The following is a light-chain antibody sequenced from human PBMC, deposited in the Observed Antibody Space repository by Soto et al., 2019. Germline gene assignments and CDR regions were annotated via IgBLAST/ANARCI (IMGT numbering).Light chain of an antibody. Sequence: DIVMTQSPDSLAVSLGERATISCKSSQTISYTSINKTYLAWYQQRPGQPPKLLIYWASIRGSGVPDRLSGSGFGTDFTLTITSLQTEAVAVYYCQQYFSYPLTFGGGTKVDIK. CDR3: QQYFSYPLT. V-gene: IGKV4-1*01. CDR1: QTISYTSINKTY. J-gene: IGKJ4*01. CDR2: WAS.